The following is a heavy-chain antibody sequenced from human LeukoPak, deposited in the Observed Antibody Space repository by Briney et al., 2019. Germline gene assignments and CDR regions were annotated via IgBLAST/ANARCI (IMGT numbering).Heavy chain of an antibody. D-gene: IGHD4-17*01. J-gene: IGHJ4*02. Sequence: SETLSLTCTVSGGSISSSSYYWGWIRQPPGKGLEWIGSIYYSGSTYYNPSLKSRVTISVDTSKNQFSLKLSSVTAADTAVYYCARHTVLFDYWGQGTLVTVSS. CDR2: IYYSGST. CDR1: GGSISSSSYY. CDR3: ARHTVLFDY. V-gene: IGHV4-39*01.